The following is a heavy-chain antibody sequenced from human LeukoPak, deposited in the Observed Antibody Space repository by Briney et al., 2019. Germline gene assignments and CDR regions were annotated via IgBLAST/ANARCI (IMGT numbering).Heavy chain of an antibody. CDR1: GFTFSRYG. CDR2: IWYDGSKK. Sequence: GGSLRLSCAASGFTFSRYGMHWVRQAPGKGLEWVAVIWYDGSKKNYADSVKGRFTISRDNSKNTLKLQTTSLRAEDTAVYYCARVSEDYSSGWYEEYFQYWGQGTLVIVSS. V-gene: IGHV3-33*01. D-gene: IGHD6-19*01. J-gene: IGHJ1*01. CDR3: ARVSEDYSSGWYEEYFQY.